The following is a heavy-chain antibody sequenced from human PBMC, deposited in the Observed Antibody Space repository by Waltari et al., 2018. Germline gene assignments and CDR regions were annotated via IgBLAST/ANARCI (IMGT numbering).Heavy chain of an antibody. CDR2: GYTVGRT. D-gene: IGHD5-18*01. Sequence: DVQLVETGGGLIQPGGSLKLSCAASGFIVNNNSMSWVRQAPGTGLDWVSIGYTVGRTYYADFVNGRFTISRDSSKNTLYLQMNDLRAEDTAVYYCASSTAQPWTKGGLDNWGQGTLVIVSS. CDR1: GFIVNNNS. CDR3: ASSTAQPWTKGGLDN. J-gene: IGHJ4*02. V-gene: IGHV3-53*02.